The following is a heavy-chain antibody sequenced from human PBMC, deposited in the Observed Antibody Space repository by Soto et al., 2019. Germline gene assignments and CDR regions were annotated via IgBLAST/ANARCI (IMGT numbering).Heavy chain of an antibody. CDR1: KFFISNYW. Sequence: EVQLEESGGGLVQPGGSLRLSCTASKFFISNYWMSWVRQAPGKGLEWVANLKQDGSEKHYVDSVKGRFTISRDNAKNSVYLQVNSLRADDTAVYYCTSARSSVEPGGFVEYWGQGTLVTVSS. D-gene: IGHD2-15*01. V-gene: IGHV3-7*03. J-gene: IGHJ4*02. CDR3: TSARSSVEPGGFVEY. CDR2: LKQDGSEK.